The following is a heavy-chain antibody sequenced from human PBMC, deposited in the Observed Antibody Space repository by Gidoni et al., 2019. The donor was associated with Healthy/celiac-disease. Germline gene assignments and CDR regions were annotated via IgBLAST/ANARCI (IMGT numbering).Heavy chain of an antibody. Sequence: QVQLVQSGAEVKKPGSSVKVSCKASGGTFSSYAISWVRQAPGQGLEWMGGIIPIFGTANYAQKIQGRVTITADESTSTAYMELSSLRSEDTAVYYCASGLRYFDWLLYNLDYWGQGTLVTVSS. V-gene: IGHV1-69*19. CDR2: IIPIFGTA. J-gene: IGHJ4*02. D-gene: IGHD3-9*01. CDR3: ASGLRYFDWLLYNLDY. CDR1: GGTFSSYA.